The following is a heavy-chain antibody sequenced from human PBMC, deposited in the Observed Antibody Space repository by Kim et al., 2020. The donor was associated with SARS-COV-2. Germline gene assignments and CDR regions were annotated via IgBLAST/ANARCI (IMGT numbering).Heavy chain of an antibody. CDR3: AKVRRGYFAAHYYYYYGMDV. D-gene: IGHD3-9*01. J-gene: IGHJ6*02. Sequence: GGSLRLSCAASGFTFSSYGMHWVRQAPGKGLEWVAVISYDGSNKYYADSVKGRFTISRDNSKNTLYLQMNSLRAEDTAVYYCAKVRRGYFAAHYYYYYGMDVWGQGTSVTVSS. CDR1: GFTFSSYG. CDR2: ISYDGSNK. V-gene: IGHV3-30*18.